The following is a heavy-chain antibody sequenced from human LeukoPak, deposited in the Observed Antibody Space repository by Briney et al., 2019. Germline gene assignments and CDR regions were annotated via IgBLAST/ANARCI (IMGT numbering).Heavy chain of an antibody. V-gene: IGHV4-39*01. J-gene: IGHJ6*03. Sequence: SETLSLTCTVSGGSISSNSYYWGWIRQSPGKGLEWIGSIYYSGSTYYKPSLKSRVTISVDTSKNQFSLKLSSVTAADTAVYYCARGGSGPYYYYYYMDVWGKGTTVTISS. CDR2: IYYSGST. CDR3: ARGGSGPYYYYYYMDV. D-gene: IGHD1-1*01. CDR1: GGSISSNSYY.